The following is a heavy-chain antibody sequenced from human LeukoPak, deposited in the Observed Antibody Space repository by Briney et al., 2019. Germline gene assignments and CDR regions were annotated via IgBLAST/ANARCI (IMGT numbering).Heavy chain of an antibody. CDR1: GGSISSGDYY. V-gene: IGHV4-30-4*01. CDR3: ARGTTGNWEPFFDY. Sequence: SQTLSLTCTVSGGSISSGDYYWSWIRQPPGKGLEWIGYIYYSGSTYYNPSLKSRVTISVDTSKNQFSLKLSSVTAADTAVYYCARGTTGNWEPFFDYWGQGTLVTVSS. J-gene: IGHJ4*02. CDR2: IYYSGST. D-gene: IGHD1-14*01.